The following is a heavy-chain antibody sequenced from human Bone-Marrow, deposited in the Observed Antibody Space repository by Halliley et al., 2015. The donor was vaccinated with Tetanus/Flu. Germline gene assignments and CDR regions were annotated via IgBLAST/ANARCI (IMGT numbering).Heavy chain of an antibody. V-gene: IGHV3-43*01. Sequence: SLRLSCSASGFTFIHYNLHWVRQLPGRPLEWVSRINWDGSETSYADSVKGRFTISRDNSRDSLFLEMNSLKTEDTALYYCAREGPFCFFAMDLWGKGTPVTV. CDR3: AREGPFCFFAMDL. CDR2: INWDGSET. CDR1: GFTFIHYN. J-gene: IGHJ6*04. D-gene: IGHD1-26*01.